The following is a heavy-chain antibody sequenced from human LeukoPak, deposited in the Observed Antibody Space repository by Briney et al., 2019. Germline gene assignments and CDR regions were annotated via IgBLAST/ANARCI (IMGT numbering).Heavy chain of an antibody. CDR3: ARGYSSSFYQYFDS. V-gene: IGHV3-30*02. J-gene: IGHJ4*02. D-gene: IGHD6-6*01. Sequence: GGSLRLSCAAPGFTFSSYGMHWVRQAPGKGLEWVAFIRYDGSNKYYADSVKGRFTMSRDDAENSLILQMSSLRVDDTAVYYCARGYSSSFYQYFDSWGQGTLVTVSS. CDR2: IRYDGSNK. CDR1: GFTFSSYG.